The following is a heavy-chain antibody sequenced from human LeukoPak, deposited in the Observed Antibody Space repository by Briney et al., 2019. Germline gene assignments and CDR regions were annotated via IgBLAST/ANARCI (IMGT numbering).Heavy chain of an antibody. CDR2: ISNSGGST. D-gene: IGHD3-10*01. J-gene: IGHJ6*03. CDR3: ARGDGSGSYYNSYYYYYMDV. V-gene: IGHV3-23*01. Sequence: GGSLRLSCAASGFTFSSYGMSWVRQAPGKGLEWVSSISNSGGSTYHADSVKGRFTISRDNSKNTLYLQMNSLRAEDTALYYCARGDGSGSYYNSYYYYYMDVWGKGTTVTVSS. CDR1: GFTFSSYG.